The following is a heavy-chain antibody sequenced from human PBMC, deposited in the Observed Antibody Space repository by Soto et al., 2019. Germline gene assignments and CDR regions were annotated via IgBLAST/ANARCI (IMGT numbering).Heavy chain of an antibody. Sequence: ASVKVSCKASGYMFTKSAMHWVRQAPGQRLEWMGWISGGNGNTKYSPKLQDRVTITRDTSASTAYMELSSLRSEDTALYYWARDGVAACNINFDYWGQGTLVTVSS. V-gene: IGHV1-3*01. CDR2: ISGGNGNT. CDR3: ARDGVAACNINFDY. D-gene: IGHD6-25*01. J-gene: IGHJ4*02. CDR1: GYMFTKSA.